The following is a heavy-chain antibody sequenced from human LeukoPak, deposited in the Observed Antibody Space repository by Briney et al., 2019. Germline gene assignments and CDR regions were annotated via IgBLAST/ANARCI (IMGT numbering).Heavy chain of an antibody. CDR2: IYYSGST. D-gene: IGHD3-10*01. V-gene: IGHV4-59*01. Sequence: SETLSLTCTVSGGSISSYYWSWIRQPPGKGLEWIGYIYYSGSTNYNPSLKRRVTISVDTSKNQFSLKLSSVTAADTAVYYCARARGFAFDIWGQGTMVTVSS. J-gene: IGHJ3*02. CDR3: ARARGFAFDI. CDR1: GGSISSYY.